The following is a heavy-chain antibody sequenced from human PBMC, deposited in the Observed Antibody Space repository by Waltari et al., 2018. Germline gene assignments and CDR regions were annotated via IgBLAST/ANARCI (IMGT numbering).Heavy chain of an antibody. CDR2: IKQDGSEK. J-gene: IGHJ4*02. V-gene: IGHV3-7*01. D-gene: IGHD6-13*01. CDR1: GFPFCSYC. Sequence: EVQLVESGGGLVQPGGSLRLSGAASGFPFCSYCMSWVRQAPGKGLEWVANIKQDGSEKYYVDSVKGRFTISRDNAKNSLYLQMNSLRAEDTAVYYCARDRRSVAAAGRPYYFDYWGQGTLVTVSS. CDR3: ARDRRSVAAAGRPYYFDY.